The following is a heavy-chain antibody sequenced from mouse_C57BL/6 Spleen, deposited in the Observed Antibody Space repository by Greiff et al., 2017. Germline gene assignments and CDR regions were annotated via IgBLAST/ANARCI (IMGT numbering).Heavy chain of an antibody. J-gene: IGHJ3*01. V-gene: IGHV1-15*01. CDR1: GYTFTDYE. D-gene: IGHD1-1*01. CDR3: TRWITTVVATPFAY. CDR2: IDPETGGT. Sequence: QVQLQQSGAELVRPGASVTLSCKASGYTFTDYEMHWVKQTPVHGLEWIGAIDPETGGTAYNQKFKGKAILTADKSSSTAYMELRSLTSEDSAVYYCTRWITTVVATPFAYWGQGTLVTVSA.